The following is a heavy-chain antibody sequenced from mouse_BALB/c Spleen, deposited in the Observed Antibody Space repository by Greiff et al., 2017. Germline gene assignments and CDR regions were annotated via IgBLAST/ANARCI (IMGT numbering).Heavy chain of an antibody. J-gene: IGHJ2*01. D-gene: IGHD2-14*01. CDR3: TRVGYYRYDY. CDR2: IDPETGGT. Sequence: QVQLQQSGAELVRPGASVTLSCKASGYTFTDYEMHWVKQTPVHGLEWIGAIDPETGGTAYNQKFKGKATLTADKSSSTAYMELRSLTSEDSAVYYCTRVGYYRYDYWGQGTTLTVSS. V-gene: IGHV1-15*01. CDR1: GYTFTDYE.